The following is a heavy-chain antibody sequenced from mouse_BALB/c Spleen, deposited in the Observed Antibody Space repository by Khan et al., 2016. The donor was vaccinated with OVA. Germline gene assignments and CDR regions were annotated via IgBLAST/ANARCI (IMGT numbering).Heavy chain of an antibody. CDR2: TNPTNGRT. Sequence: QVQLQQSGAELVKAGASVKMSCKASGYTFTSYWMHWVKQRLGQGLEWFAETNPTNGRTYYNEKFKSKATLTVDKSSSTAYMLLSGPTFEDSAVYCCARIKKIVATYVDYWGQGTTLTVSS. CDR1: GYTFTSYW. V-gene: IGHV1S81*02. CDR3: ARIKKIVATYVDY. D-gene: IGHD1-1*01. J-gene: IGHJ2*01.